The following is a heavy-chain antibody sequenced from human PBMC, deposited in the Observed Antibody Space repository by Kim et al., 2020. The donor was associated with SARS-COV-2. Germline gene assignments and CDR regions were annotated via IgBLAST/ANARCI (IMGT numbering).Heavy chain of an antibody. CDR1: GFSLTTRGMC. J-gene: IGHJ5*02. CDR2: IDWDDDK. V-gene: IGHV2-70*11. CDR3: ARTSGKGFCTPVTCLKGGWFDP. D-gene: IGHD2-8*01. Sequence: SGPTLVNPTQTLTLTCTFSGFSLTTRGMCVSWIRQSPGKALEWLARIDWDDDKYYSTSLKTRLTISKDTSKNQVVLTMTNMDPVDTATYYCARTSGKGFCTPVTCLKGGWFDPWGHGTLVTVSS.